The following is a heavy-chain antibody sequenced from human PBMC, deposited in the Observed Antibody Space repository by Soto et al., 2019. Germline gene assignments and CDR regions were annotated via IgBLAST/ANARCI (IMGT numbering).Heavy chain of an antibody. D-gene: IGHD3-22*01. J-gene: IGHJ4*02. CDR2: VDPSDSYT. CDR1: GYSFTSYW. CDR3: ARLPSYYYDSSGYYPIDY. Sequence: EVQLVQSGAEVKKPGESLRISCKGSGYSFTSYWISWVRQMPGKCLEWMGRVDPSDSYTNYSPSFQGHVTISADKSISTAYLQWSSLKASDTVMYYCARLPSYYYDSSGYYPIDYWGQGTLVTVSS. V-gene: IGHV5-10-1*03.